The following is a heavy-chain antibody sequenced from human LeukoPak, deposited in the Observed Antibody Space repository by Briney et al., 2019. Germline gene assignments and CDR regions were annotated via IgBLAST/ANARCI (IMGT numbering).Heavy chain of an antibody. CDR3: ATYSVVPAAIDGPGAFDI. CDR1: GGTFSSYA. V-gene: IGHV1-69*13. Sequence: SVKVSRKASGGTFSSYAISWVRQAPGQGLEWMGGIIPIFGTANYAQKFQGRVTITADESTSTAYMELSSLRSEDTAVYYCATYSVVPAAIDGPGAFDIWGQGTMVTVSS. D-gene: IGHD2-2*02. CDR2: IIPIFGTA. J-gene: IGHJ3*02.